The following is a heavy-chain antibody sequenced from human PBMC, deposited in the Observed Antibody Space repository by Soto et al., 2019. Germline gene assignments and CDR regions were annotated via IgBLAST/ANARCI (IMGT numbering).Heavy chain of an antibody. CDR3: ALVLVAAARPGYLDP. Sequence: TLSLTCTVSGGSISSGGYYWNWIRQHPGKGLEGIGYIYYTGSTFYNPSLKSRVTMSVDTSKNQFSLKLSSVTAADTAVYSCALVLVAAARPGYLDPCGQGILVTGSS. D-gene: IGHD6-25*01. CDR1: GGSISSGGYY. V-gene: IGHV4-31*03. J-gene: IGHJ5*02. CDR2: IYYTGST.